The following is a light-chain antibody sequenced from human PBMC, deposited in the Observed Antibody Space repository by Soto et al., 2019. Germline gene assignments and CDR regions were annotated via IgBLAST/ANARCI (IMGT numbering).Light chain of an antibody. CDR3: QQYVTSKWT. CDR2: DAS. CDR1: QTVRNNY. J-gene: IGKJ1*01. V-gene: IGKV3-20*01. Sequence: EFVLTQSPGTLSLSPGERATLSCRASQTVRNNYLAWYQQKPGQAPRLLIYDASSRATGIPDRFSGGGSGTDFTLTITSLEPEDFAVYYCQQYVTSKWTFGQGTKVDIK.